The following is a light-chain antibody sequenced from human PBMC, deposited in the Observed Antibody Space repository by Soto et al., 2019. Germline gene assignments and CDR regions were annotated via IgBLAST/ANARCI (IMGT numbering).Light chain of an antibody. Sequence: SYELTQPPSVSVVPGKTAGITCGGNNIGSKSVHWYQQKPGQAPVLVIYYDSDRPSGIPERFSGSNSGNTATLTISRVEAGDEADYYCQVWDSSSDHVVFGGGTKVTVL. J-gene: IGLJ2*01. CDR1: NIGSKS. V-gene: IGLV3-21*04. CDR2: YDS. CDR3: QVWDSSSDHVV.